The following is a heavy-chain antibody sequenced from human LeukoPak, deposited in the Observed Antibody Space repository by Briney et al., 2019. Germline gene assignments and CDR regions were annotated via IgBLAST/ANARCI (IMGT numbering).Heavy chain of an antibody. CDR1: GFTFSSYW. D-gene: IGHD3-22*01. V-gene: IGHV3-74*01. CDR2: INSDGSST. J-gene: IGHJ4*02. CDR3: ARVEFNYYDSSGYYNPFDY. Sequence: GGSLRLSCAASGFTFSSYWMHWDRQAPGKGLVWVSRINSDGSSTSYADSVKGRFTISRDNAKNTLYLQMNSLRAEDTAVYYCARVEFNYYDSSGYYNPFDYWGQGTLVTVSS.